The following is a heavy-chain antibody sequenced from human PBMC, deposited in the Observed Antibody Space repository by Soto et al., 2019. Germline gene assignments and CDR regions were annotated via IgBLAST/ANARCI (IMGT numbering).Heavy chain of an antibody. Sequence: SETLSLTCTVSGGSINSYYWSWIRQSPGKGLEWIGYIFYSGSTNYNPSLKSRVTISVDTSKNQFSLMLSSVTAADTAVYFCAGASDSSTWSLPYWGQGTLVTVSS. CDR1: GGSINSYY. CDR3: AGASDSSTWSLPY. D-gene: IGHD6-13*01. J-gene: IGHJ4*02. CDR2: IFYSGST. V-gene: IGHV4-59*01.